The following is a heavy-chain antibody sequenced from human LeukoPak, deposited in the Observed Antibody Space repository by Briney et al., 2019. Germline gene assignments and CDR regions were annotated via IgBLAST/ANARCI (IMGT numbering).Heavy chain of an antibody. CDR1: RGSVANIY. CDR3: ARDFAYSSSSYFDY. D-gene: IGHD6-6*01. Sequence: SETLSLTSIVYRGSVANIYRSCIRQPPGKGLEWIGYVYYTGSTNYNPSLKSRVTMFEDKSKNQFSLRLYSVTVADTAVYYCARDFAYSSSSYFDYWGQGSLVTVSS. CDR2: VYYTGST. V-gene: IGHV4-4*08. J-gene: IGHJ4*02.